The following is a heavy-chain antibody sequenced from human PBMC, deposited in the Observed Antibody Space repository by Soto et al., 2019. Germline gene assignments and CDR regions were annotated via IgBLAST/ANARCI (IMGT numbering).Heavy chain of an antibody. V-gene: IGHV4-59*01. CDR1: GGSMTSYY. CDR2: IYYSGYT. J-gene: IGHJ4*02. Sequence: QVQLQESGPGLVKPSETLSLTCTVSGGSMTSYYWSWIRQPPGKRLEWMGYIYYSGYTNYNPSLRRRVTISVVTSKSQFSLEMRSVTAAETAVYYCARDSVGSGYDWGQGTLVTVSS. CDR3: ARDSVGSGYD. D-gene: IGHD3-22*01.